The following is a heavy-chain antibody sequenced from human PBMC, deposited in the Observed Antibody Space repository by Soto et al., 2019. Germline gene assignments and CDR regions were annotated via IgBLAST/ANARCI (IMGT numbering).Heavy chain of an antibody. V-gene: IGHV1-46*03. CDR2: INPSGGST. J-gene: IGHJ3*02. D-gene: IGHD2-2*01. CDR1: GYTFTSYY. Sequence: ASVKVSCKASGYTFTSYYRQWVRQAHGQGLEWMGIINPSGGSTSYARKFQGRVTMTRDTSTSTVYMELSSLRSEDTAVYYCARALTVADIVVVPAADDAFDIWGQGTMVTVSS. CDR3: ARALTVADIVVVPAADDAFDI.